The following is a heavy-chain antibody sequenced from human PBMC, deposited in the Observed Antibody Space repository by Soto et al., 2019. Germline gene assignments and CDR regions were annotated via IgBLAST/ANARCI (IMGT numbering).Heavy chain of an antibody. Sequence: QVQLVESGGGVVQPGRSLRLSCAASGFTFSSYGMHWVRQAPGEGLEWVAVISYDGSNKYYADSVKGRFTISRDNSKNALYLQMNSLRAEDTSVYYCAKVQGLEWLFLFDYWGQGTLVTVSS. V-gene: IGHV3-30*18. J-gene: IGHJ4*02. D-gene: IGHD3-3*01. CDR3: AKVQGLEWLFLFDY. CDR1: GFTFSSYG. CDR2: ISYDGSNK.